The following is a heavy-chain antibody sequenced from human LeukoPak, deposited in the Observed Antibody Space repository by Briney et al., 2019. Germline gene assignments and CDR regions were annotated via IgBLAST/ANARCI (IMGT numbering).Heavy chain of an antibody. CDR3: ARGGRIGDYGDDDYYFDY. Sequence: SVKVSCKASGGTFSSYAISWVRQAPGQGLEWMGGIIPILGTANYAQRFQGRVTITTDESTSTAYMELSSLRSEDTAVYYCARGGRIGDYGDDDYYFDYWGQGTLVTVSS. CDR1: GGTFSSYA. D-gene: IGHD4-17*01. CDR2: IIPILGTA. J-gene: IGHJ4*02. V-gene: IGHV1-69*05.